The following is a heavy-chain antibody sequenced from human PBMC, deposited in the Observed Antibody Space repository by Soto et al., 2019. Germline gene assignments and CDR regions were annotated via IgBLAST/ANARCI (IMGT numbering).Heavy chain of an antibody. CDR2: INPSGGNT. J-gene: IGHJ6*03. V-gene: IGHV1-46*01. CDR3: AREDYMDV. Sequence: ASVKVSCKASGYTFANDYIHWVRQVPGQGLEWMGRINPSGGNTLYAQKFQGRVTMTRNTSTNTPYMDLSSLRSEDTAVYYCAREDYMDVWGKGTTVTVSS. CDR1: GYTFANDY.